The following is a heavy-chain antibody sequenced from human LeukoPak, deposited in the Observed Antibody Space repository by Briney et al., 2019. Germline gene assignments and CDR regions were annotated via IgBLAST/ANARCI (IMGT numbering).Heavy chain of an antibody. D-gene: IGHD4-23*01. CDR2: IYYSGSA. CDR1: GGSISNSSYY. V-gene: IGHV4-39*01. CDR3: ARHWVVTPNY. J-gene: IGHJ4*02. Sequence: SETLSLTCIVSGGSISNSSYYWGWVRQPPGTGREWIGSIYYSGSAYDNPSLKSRVTISVDTSKNQFSLKLTSVTAADTAVYYCARHWVVTPNYWGQGTLVTVSS.